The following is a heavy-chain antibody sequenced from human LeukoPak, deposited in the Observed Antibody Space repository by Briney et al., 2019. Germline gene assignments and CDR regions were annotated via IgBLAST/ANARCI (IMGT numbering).Heavy chain of an antibody. CDR2: IGAYNGNT. Sequence: ASVKVSCKASGYTFTSYGISWVRQAPGQGLEWMGWIGAYNGNTNHAQKLQGRVTMTTDTSTSTAYMELRSLRSDDTAVYYCARGDLWFGESLYFDYWGQGTLVTVSS. J-gene: IGHJ4*02. D-gene: IGHD3-10*01. V-gene: IGHV1-18*01. CDR1: GYTFTSYG. CDR3: ARGDLWFGESLYFDY.